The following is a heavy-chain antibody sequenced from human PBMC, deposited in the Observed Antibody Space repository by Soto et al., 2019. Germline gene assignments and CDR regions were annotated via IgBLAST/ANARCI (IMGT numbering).Heavy chain of an antibody. V-gene: IGHV3-23*01. CDR1: GFTFSSYA. J-gene: IGHJ4*02. D-gene: IGHD2-21*02. Sequence: PGGSLRLSCAASGFTFSSYAMTWVRQAPGKGLQWVSSISASGNTPFYADSVKGRFTISRDNSKNTLYLQMSSLTAEGAAVYYCAKGAPCGGDCHSYFDQWGQGTLVTVSS. CDR3: AKGAPCGGDCHSYFDQ. CDR2: ISASGNTP.